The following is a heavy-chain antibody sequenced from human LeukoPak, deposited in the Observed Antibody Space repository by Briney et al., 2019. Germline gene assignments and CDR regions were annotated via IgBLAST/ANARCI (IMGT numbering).Heavy chain of an antibody. CDR1: GGTFSSYA. V-gene: IGHV1-69*13. CDR3: AGYDFWSGYNWFDP. Sequence: GASVKVSCKASGGTFSSYAISWVRQAPGQGLEWMGGIIPIFGTASYAQKFQGRVTITADESTSTAYMELSSLRSEDTAVYYCAGYDFWSGYNWFDPWGQGTLVTVSS. J-gene: IGHJ5*02. CDR2: IIPIFGTA. D-gene: IGHD3-3*01.